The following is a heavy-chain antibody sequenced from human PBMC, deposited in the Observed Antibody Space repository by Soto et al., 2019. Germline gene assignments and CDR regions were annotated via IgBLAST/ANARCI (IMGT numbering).Heavy chain of an antibody. CDR3: AKDPRTYYYDSSGYYHDY. CDR1: GFTFSSYA. V-gene: IGHV3-23*04. D-gene: IGHD3-22*01. CDR2: ISGSGGST. Sequence: EVQLVESGGGLVQPGGSLRLSCAASGFTFSSYAMSWVRQAPGKGLEWVSAISGSGGSTYYADSVKGRFTISRDNSKNTLYLQMNSLRAEDTAVYYCAKDPRTYYYDSSGYYHDYWGQGTLVTVSS. J-gene: IGHJ4*02.